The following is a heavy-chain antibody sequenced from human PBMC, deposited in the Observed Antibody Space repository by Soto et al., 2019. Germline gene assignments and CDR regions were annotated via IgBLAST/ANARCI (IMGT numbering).Heavy chain of an antibody. CDR2: IWYDGSNK. Sequence: GGSLRLSCAASGFTFSSYGMHWVRQAPGEGLEWVAVIWYDGSNKYYADSVKGRFTISRDNSKNTLYLQMNSLRAEDTAVYYCARREEYYYDIFTGSDAFDIWGQGTMVTVSS. CDR1: GFTFSSYG. D-gene: IGHD3-9*01. V-gene: IGHV3-33*01. CDR3: ARREEYYYDIFTGSDAFDI. J-gene: IGHJ3*02.